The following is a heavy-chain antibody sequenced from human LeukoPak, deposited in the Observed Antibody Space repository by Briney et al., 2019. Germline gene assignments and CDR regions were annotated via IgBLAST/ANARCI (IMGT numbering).Heavy chain of an antibody. CDR2: IYYSGST. J-gene: IGHJ6*02. CDR3: ARLRVVRGVQHSHYYGMDV. Sequence: SETLSLTCTVSGGSISSNYWSWIRQPPGKGLEWIGYIYYSGSTNYNPSLKSRVTISVDTSKNQFSLKLSSVTAADTAVYYCARLRVVRGVQHSHYYGMDVWGQGTTVTVSS. CDR1: GGSISSNY. D-gene: IGHD3-10*01. V-gene: IGHV4-59*08.